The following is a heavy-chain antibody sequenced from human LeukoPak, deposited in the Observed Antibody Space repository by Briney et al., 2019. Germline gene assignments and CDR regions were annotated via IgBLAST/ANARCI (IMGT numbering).Heavy chain of an antibody. Sequence: GGSLRLSCATSEFTFNNYAMHWVRQAPGKGLEWVAVISYDGSNKYYADSVKGRFTISRDNSKNTLYLQMNSLRAEDTAVYYCAKSTVGATGAFDIWGQGTMVTVSS. CDR1: EFTFNNYA. CDR2: ISYDGSNK. D-gene: IGHD1-26*01. V-gene: IGHV3-30*04. J-gene: IGHJ3*02. CDR3: AKSTVGATGAFDI.